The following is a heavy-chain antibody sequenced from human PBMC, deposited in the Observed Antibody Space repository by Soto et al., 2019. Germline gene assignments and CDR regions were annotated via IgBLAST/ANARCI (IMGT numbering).Heavy chain of an antibody. V-gene: IGHV3-33*01. D-gene: IGHD3-22*01. CDR2: IWYDGSNK. CDR1: GFTFSSYG. CDR3: ARDRAVVIPTVGLGSYYCGMDV. J-gene: IGHJ6*02. Sequence: QVQLVESGGGVVQPGRSLRLSCAASGFTFSSYGMHWVRQAPGKGLEWVAVIWYDGSNKYYADSVKGRFTISRDNSKNTLYLQMNSLRAEDTAVYYCARDRAVVIPTVGLGSYYCGMDVWGQGTTVTVSS.